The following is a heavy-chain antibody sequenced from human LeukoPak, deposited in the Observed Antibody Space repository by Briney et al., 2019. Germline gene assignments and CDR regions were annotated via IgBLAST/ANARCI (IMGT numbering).Heavy chain of an antibody. V-gene: IGHV3-23*01. J-gene: IGHJ4*02. CDR1: GFTFRSYA. CDR2: IGGSDGKT. CDR3: AKEAHYPHMGTYLVTIDS. D-gene: IGHD3-9*01. Sequence: GGSLRLSCAASGFTFRSYAMSWVRQAPGNGLEWVSAIGGSDGKTYYADSVKGRFTISRDNSKNTLYLQMNSLRAGDTALYYCAKEAHYPHMGTYLVTIDSWGQGTLVTVSS.